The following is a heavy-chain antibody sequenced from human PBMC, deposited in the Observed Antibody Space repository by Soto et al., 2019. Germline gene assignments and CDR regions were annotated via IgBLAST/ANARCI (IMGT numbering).Heavy chain of an antibody. CDR1: GGSISSSNW. V-gene: IGHV4-61*01. Sequence: SLTCAESGGSISSSNWWSWIRQPPGKGLEWIGYIYYSGSTNYNPSLKSRVTISVDTSKNQFSLKLSSVTAADTAVYYCARVTTDYYYYGMDVWGQGTTVTVSS. D-gene: IGHD4-17*01. CDR2: IYYSGST. J-gene: IGHJ6*02. CDR3: ARVTTDYYYYGMDV.